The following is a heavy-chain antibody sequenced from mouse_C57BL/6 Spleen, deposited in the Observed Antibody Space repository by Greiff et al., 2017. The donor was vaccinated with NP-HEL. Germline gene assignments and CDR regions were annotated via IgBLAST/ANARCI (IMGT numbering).Heavy chain of an antibody. Sequence: VQLKESGGGLVKPGGSLKLSCAASGFTFSSYAMSWVRQTPEKRLEWVATISDGGSYTYYPDNVKGRFTISRDNAKNNLYLQMSHLKSEDTAMYYCAREKLTGPFAYWGQGTLVTVSA. CDR3: AREKLTGPFAY. V-gene: IGHV5-4*01. CDR2: ISDGGSYT. CDR1: GFTFSSYA. J-gene: IGHJ3*01. D-gene: IGHD4-1*01.